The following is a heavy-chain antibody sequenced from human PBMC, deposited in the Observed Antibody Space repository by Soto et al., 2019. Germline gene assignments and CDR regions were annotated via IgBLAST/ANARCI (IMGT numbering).Heavy chain of an antibody. CDR3: ARGHILATLLGY. CDR1: GCIFSNYE. CDR2: IDHSGTTI. D-gene: IGHD5-12*01. Sequence: PWGSVRLSCAASGCIFSNYEMSGVRQAPGKGLEWVSYIDHSGTTIYYAESVKGRFTISRDNAKNSLFLQMNSLRAEDTAVYYCARGHILATLLGYRGEGTRVAVCS. J-gene: IGHJ4*02. V-gene: IGHV3-48*03.